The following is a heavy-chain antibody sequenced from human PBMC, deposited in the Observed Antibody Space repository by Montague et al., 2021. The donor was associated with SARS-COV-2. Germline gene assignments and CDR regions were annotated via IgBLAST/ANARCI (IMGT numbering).Heavy chain of an antibody. J-gene: IGHJ4*02. CDR2: TYFRSSFYS. CDR3: ARQDTSGWLTFDY. D-gene: IGHD6-19*01. CDR1: GDSVSSSTVA. Sequence: CAISGDSVSSSTVAWNWLRQSLSRGLEWLGRTYFRSSFYSDYALSVKSRLNIQPDSAKNQFSLQLTSVTPEDTAIYYCARQDTSGWLTFDYWGQGILVTVSS. V-gene: IGHV6-1*01.